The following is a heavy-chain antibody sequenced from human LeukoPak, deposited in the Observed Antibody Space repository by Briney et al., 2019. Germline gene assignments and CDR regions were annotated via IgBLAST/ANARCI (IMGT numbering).Heavy chain of an antibody. CDR3: AREACPYRLCYYDSSGYPLNYYFDY. CDR2: ISYDGSNK. V-gene: IGHV3-30-3*01. J-gene: IGHJ4*02. D-gene: IGHD3-22*01. Sequence: GGSLRLSCAASGFTFSSYAMHWVRQAPGKGLEWVAVISYDGSNKYYADSVKGRFTISRNNSKNTLYLQMNSLRAEDTAVYYCAREACPYRLCYYDSSGYPLNYYFDYWGQGTLATVSS. CDR1: GFTFSSYA.